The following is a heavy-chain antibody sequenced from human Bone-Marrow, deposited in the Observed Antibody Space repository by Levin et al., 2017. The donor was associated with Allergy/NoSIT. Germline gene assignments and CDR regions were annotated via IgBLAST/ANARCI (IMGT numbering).Heavy chain of an antibody. J-gene: IGHJ4*02. Sequence: SGPTLVKPTQTLTLTCSFSGFSLNTTAMRVSWIRQPPGNALEWLARIDWDDEKVYRKSLKTRLTIPKDTSKSQVVLTMTNMDHSDTATHYCARSKPTMGSSGPNLFDNWGQGILVTVSS. CDR1: GFSLNTTAMR. CDR2: IDWDDEK. D-gene: IGHD3-22*01. V-gene: IGHV2-70*04. CDR3: ARSKPTMGSSGPNLFDN.